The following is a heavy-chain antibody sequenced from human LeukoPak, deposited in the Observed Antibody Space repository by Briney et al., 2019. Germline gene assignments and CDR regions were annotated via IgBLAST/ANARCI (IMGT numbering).Heavy chain of an antibody. CDR2: IEQDGSQK. D-gene: IGHD1-26*01. CDR1: GFTFSSYW. V-gene: IGHV3-7*01. J-gene: IGHJ4*02. CDR3: ARNSGSNPFDY. Sequence: GGSLRLSCAASGFTFSSYWLSWVRHAPGKGLEWVASIEQDGSQKYYVDSVRGRFTISRDNAKNSVYLQTNSLRVEDTAVYYCARNSGSNPFDYWGQGTLVTVSS.